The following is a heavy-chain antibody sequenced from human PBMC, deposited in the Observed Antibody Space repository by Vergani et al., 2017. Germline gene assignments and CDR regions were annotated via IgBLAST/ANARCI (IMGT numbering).Heavy chain of an antibody. J-gene: IGHJ5*02. D-gene: IGHD3-22*01. CDR1: GYSFTSYW. CDR3: ARVGWSYYDSSGYYYAPGGWFDP. V-gene: IGHV5-10-1*03. CDR2: IDPSDSYT. Sequence: EVQLVQSGAEVKKPGESLWISCKGSGYSFTSYWISWVRQMPGKGLEWMGRIDPSDSYTNYSPSFQGHVTISADKSISTAYLQWSSLKASDTAMYYCARVGWSYYDSSGYYYAPGGWFDPWGQGTLVTVSS.